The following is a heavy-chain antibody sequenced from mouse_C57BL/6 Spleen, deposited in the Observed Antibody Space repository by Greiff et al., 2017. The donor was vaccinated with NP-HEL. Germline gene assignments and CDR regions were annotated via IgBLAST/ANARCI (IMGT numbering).Heavy chain of an antibody. J-gene: IGHJ3*01. Sequence: QVQLQQSGAVLVKPGASVKISCKASGYAFSSYWMNWVKQRPGKGLEWIGQIYPGDGDTNYHGKFTGKATLTADKSSSTAYMQLSRLTSEDSAVYFCSPYDYGSPWFAYGGQGTLVTVSA. CDR3: SPYDYGSPWFAY. V-gene: IGHV1-80*01. CDR2: IYPGDGDT. D-gene: IGHD1-1*01. CDR1: GYAFSSYW.